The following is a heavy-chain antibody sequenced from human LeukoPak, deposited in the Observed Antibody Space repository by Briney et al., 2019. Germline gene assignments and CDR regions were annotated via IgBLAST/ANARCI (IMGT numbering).Heavy chain of an antibody. CDR2: INAGNGNT. CDR3: ARDPTGYCSGGSCYERGAFDI. Sequence: ASVKVSCKASGYTFTSYAMHWVRQAPGQRLEWMGWINAGNGNTKYSQKFQGRVTITRDTSASTAYMGLRSLRSDDTAVYYCARDPTGYCSGGSCYERGAFDIWGQGTMVTVSS. J-gene: IGHJ3*02. CDR1: GYTFTSYA. V-gene: IGHV1-3*01. D-gene: IGHD2-15*01.